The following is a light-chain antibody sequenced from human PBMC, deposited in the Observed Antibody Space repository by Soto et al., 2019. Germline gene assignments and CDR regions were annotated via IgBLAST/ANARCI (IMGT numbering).Light chain of an antibody. CDR3: QQYNNWPPIT. CDR1: QSVSSR. CDR2: GAS. J-gene: IGKJ5*01. Sequence: EIVMTQSPATLSVSPGERATLSCRASQSVSSRLAWYQQKLGQAPTLLIYGASTRATGIPARCSGSGSGTEFTLTISSLQSEDFAVYYCQQYNNWPPITFGQGTRLEI. V-gene: IGKV3-15*01.